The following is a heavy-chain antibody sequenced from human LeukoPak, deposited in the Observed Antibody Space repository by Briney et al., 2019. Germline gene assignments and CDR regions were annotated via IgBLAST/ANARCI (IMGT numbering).Heavy chain of an antibody. CDR3: ARDGGIAAAGSGFDY. D-gene: IGHD6-13*01. J-gene: IGHJ4*02. V-gene: IGHV1-46*01. CDR1: GYTFTSYY. CDR2: INPSGGST. Sequence: ASVKVSCKASGYTFTSYYMHWVRQAPGQGLEWMGIINPSGGSTSYAQKFQGRVTMTRDTSTSTVYMELSSLRSEDTAVYYCARDGGIAAAGSGFDYWGQGTLVTVSS.